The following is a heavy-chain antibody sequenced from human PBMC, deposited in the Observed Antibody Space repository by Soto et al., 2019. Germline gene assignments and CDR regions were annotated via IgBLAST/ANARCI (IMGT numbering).Heavy chain of an antibody. CDR2: ISGSGGST. Sequence: GGSLRLSCAASGFTFSSYAMSWVRQAPGKGLEWVSAISGSGGSTYYADSVKGRFTISGDNSKNTLYLQMNSLRAEDTAVYYCAKGPAVTKAFDIWGQGTMVTVSS. D-gene: IGHD4-4*01. J-gene: IGHJ3*02. CDR1: GFTFSSYA. CDR3: AKGPAVTKAFDI. V-gene: IGHV3-23*01.